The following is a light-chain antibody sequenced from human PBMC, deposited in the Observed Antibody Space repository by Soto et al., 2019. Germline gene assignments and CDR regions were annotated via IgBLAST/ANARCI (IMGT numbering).Light chain of an antibody. J-gene: IGKJ1*01. V-gene: IGKV1-5*03. CDR1: QSVNSW. CDR2: KAS. Sequence: DIQMTHSPSTLPASVGDRVTITCRASQSVNSWVAWYQQKPGKAPNLLIYKASNLERGVPSRFSGSGSGKEFTLTTPGLQPEVFETYYSKKYDTSPWTSGGGTRVNIK. CDR3: KKYDTSPWT.